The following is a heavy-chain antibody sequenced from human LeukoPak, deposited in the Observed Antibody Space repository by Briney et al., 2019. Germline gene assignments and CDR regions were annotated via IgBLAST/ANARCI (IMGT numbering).Heavy chain of an antibody. CDR3: ARLRGGVQLWGD. Sequence: SSETLSLTCTVSGGSITGNSYSWGWIRQPPGKGLQWIVTLSHAGTNYYNPSLKSRVTMPVDRSKNQFSLKLTSVTATDTAVYYCARLRGGVQLWGDWGQGTLVTVSS. CDR1: GGSITGNSYS. V-gene: IGHV4-39*01. D-gene: IGHD5-18*01. CDR2: LSHAGTN. J-gene: IGHJ4*02.